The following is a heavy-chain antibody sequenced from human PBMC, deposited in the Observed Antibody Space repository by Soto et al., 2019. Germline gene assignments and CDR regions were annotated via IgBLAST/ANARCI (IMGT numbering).Heavy chain of an antibody. V-gene: IGHV3-33*01. CDR2: IWFDGSNK. J-gene: IGHJ5*02. D-gene: IGHD3-10*01. Sequence: QVQLVESGGGVVQPGRSLRLSCAASGFTFNNYGMQWVHQAPGKGLEWVAVIWFDGSNKYYADSVKGRFTISRDNSKNTLYLQMNSLRAEDTAVYYCARDHTYGSGTTYGHNWFHPWGQGTLVTVSS. CDR3: ARDHTYGSGTTYGHNWFHP. CDR1: GFTFNNYG.